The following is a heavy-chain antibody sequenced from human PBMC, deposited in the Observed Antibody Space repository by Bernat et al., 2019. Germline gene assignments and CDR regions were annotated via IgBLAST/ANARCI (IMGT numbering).Heavy chain of an antibody. Sequence: QVQLQQWGAGLLKPSETLSLTCAVYGGSFSGYYWSWIRQPPGKGLEWIGEINHSGSTNYNPSLKSRVTISVDTSKNQFSLKLSSVTAADTAVYYCARVRGYYGSGSHCDYWGQETLLTGSS. CDR3: ARVRGYYGSGSHCDY. J-gene: IGHJ4*02. CDR1: GGSFSGYY. D-gene: IGHD3-10*01. CDR2: INHSGST. V-gene: IGHV4-34*01.